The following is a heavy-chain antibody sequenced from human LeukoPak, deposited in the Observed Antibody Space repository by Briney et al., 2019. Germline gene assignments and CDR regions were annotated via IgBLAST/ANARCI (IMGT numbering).Heavy chain of an antibody. CDR3: ARGCSSTSCEGDAFDI. Sequence: PSETLSLTCTVSGGSISSGDCYWSWIRQPPGKGLEWIGYIYYSGSTYYNPSLKSRVTISVDTSKNQFSLKLSSVTAADTAVYYCARGCSSTSCEGDAFDIWGQGTMVTVSS. CDR1: GGSISSGDCY. D-gene: IGHD2-2*01. J-gene: IGHJ3*02. CDR2: IYYSGST. V-gene: IGHV4-30-4*01.